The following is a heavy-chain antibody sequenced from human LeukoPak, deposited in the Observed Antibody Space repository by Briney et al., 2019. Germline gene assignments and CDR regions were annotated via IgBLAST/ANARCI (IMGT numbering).Heavy chain of an antibody. CDR3: ASDLYGSGSQDY. CDR1: GGSISSGGYS. V-gene: IGHV4-30-2*01. Sequence: PSETLSLTCAVSGGSISSGGYSWSWIRQPPGKGLEWIGYIYHSGSTYYNPSLKSRATISVDRSKNQFSLKLSSVTAADTAVYYCASDLYGSGSQDYWGQGTLVTVSS. D-gene: IGHD3-10*01. CDR2: IYHSGST. J-gene: IGHJ4*02.